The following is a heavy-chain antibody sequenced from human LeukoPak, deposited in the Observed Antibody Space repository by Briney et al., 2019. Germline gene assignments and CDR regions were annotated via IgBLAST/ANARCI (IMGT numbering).Heavy chain of an antibody. CDR2: IYKSGSA. CDR1: GGSLRSINFY. J-gene: IGHJ6*03. D-gene: IGHD4-17*01. Sequence: SETLSLTCNVSGGSLRSINFYWGWIRQPPGKGLEWIGSIYKSGSAYYNPSLKSRVTISVETSKNQFSLKVTSVTAADTAVYYCARAMYGATPSFDRYMDVWGKGTTVTVSS. V-gene: IGHV4-39*07. CDR3: ARAMYGATPSFDRYMDV.